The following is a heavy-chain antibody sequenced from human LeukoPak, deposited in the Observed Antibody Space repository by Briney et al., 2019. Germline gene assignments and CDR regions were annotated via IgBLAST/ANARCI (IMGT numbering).Heavy chain of an antibody. V-gene: IGHV4-34*01. D-gene: IGHD3-10*01. CDR3: ARRLGRKFGERFYYYHYMDV. CDR1: GGSFSGYY. J-gene: IGHJ6*03. Sequence: PSETLSLTCAVYGGSFSGYYWSWIRQPPGKGLEWIGEMNHSGSTNYNPSLKGRVTISVDTSKNQFSLRLSSVTATDTAVYYCARRLGRKFGERFYYYHYMDVWGKGTTVTISS. CDR2: MNHSGST.